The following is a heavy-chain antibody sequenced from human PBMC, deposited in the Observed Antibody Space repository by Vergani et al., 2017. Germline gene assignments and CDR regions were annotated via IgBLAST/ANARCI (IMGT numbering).Heavy chain of an antibody. Sequence: QVQLVQSGAEVKKPGSSVKVSCKASGGTFSSYAISWVRQAPGQGLEWMGRIIPILGIANYAQKFQGRVTITADKSTSTAYMELSSLRSEDTAVYYCARENYYESSGYDSSFDYWGQGTLVTVSS. J-gene: IGHJ4*02. D-gene: IGHD3-22*01. CDR2: IIPILGIA. V-gene: IGHV1-69*04. CDR1: GGTFSSYA. CDR3: ARENYYESSGYDSSFDY.